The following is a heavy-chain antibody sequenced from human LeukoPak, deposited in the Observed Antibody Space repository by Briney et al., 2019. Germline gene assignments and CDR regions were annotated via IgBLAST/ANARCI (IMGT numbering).Heavy chain of an antibody. V-gene: IGHV5-51*01. Sequence: GESLKISCKGSGYSFTDYWIGWVRQMPGKGLEWMGIIYPDNSDTRISPSFQGQVTISADRSISTAYLQWSSLEASDTAMYYCARHITGTRRLDQWGQGTLVTVS. J-gene: IGHJ4*02. D-gene: IGHD1-7*01. CDR3: ARHITGTRRLDQ. CDR1: GYSFTDYW. CDR2: IYPDNSDT.